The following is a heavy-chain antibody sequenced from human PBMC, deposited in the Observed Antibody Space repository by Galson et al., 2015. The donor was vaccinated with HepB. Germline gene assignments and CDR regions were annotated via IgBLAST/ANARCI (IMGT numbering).Heavy chain of an antibody. CDR3: TRDFYGNYWGIAP. Sequence: SLRLSCAASGFTFSNYWMNWVRQAPGKGLEWVANIKRDGTETYYVDSVKGRFTISRDNAKNSLYLQMNSLRAEDTAVYYCTRDFYGNYWGIAPWGQGTLVTVSS. V-gene: IGHV3-7*01. CDR1: GFTFSNYW. D-gene: IGHD4-17*01. J-gene: IGHJ5*02. CDR2: IKRDGTET.